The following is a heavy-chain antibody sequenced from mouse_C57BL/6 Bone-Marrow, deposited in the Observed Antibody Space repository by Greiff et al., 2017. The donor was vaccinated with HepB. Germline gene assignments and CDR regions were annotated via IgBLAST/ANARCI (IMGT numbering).Heavy chain of an antibody. CDR3: ANLSSYWYFDV. CDR1: GYTFTDYN. Sequence: DVQLQESGPELVKPGASVKMSCKASGYTFTDYNMHWVKQSHGKSLEWIGYINPNNGGTSYNQKFKGKATLTVNKSSSTAYMELRSLTSEDSAVYYCANLSSYWYFDVWGTGTTVTVSS. CDR2: INPNNGGT. D-gene: IGHD1-1*01. V-gene: IGHV1-22*01. J-gene: IGHJ1*03.